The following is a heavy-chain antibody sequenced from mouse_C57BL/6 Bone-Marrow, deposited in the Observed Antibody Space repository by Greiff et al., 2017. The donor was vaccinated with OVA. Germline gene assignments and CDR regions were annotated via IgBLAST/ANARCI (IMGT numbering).Heavy chain of an antibody. CDR1: GYTFTDYY. CDR2: INPNNGGT. J-gene: IGHJ2*01. V-gene: IGHV1-26*01. D-gene: IGHD1-1*01. CDR3: ARRGIYYYGSSYDLDY. Sequence: EVQLQQSGPELVKPGASVKISCKASGYTFTDYYMNWVKQSHGKSLEWIGDINPNNGGTSYNQKFKGKATLTVDKSSSTAYMELRSLTSEDSAVYYCARRGIYYYGSSYDLDYWGQGTTLTVSS.